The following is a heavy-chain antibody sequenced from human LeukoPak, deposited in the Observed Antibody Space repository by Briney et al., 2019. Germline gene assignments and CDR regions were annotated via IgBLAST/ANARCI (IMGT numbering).Heavy chain of an antibody. J-gene: IGHJ6*02. CDR1: GYTFTSYG. CDR3: ARDGVTTGGYYYYGMDV. CDR2: ISAHNGNT. Sequence: ASVKVSCKASGYTFTSYGISWVRQAPGQGLEWMGWISAHNGNTNYAQKLQGRVTMTTDTSTSTAYMELRSLRSDDTAVYYCARDGVTTGGYYYYGMDVWGQGTTVTVSS. V-gene: IGHV1-18*01. D-gene: IGHD4-17*01.